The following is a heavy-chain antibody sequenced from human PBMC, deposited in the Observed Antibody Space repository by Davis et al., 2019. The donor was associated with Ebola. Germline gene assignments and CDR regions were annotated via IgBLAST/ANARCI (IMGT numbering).Heavy chain of an antibody. D-gene: IGHD1-1*01. V-gene: IGHV1-18*01. Sequence: ASVKVSCKASGYTFTGYDINWVRQATGQGLEWMGWINPHNGNTNYAQNVQGRVTMTTDTSTSTAYMEVGSLRPDDTAVYYCARAQFPTTSDHWGQGTLVTVSS. CDR2: INPHNGNT. J-gene: IGHJ4*02. CDR3: ARAQFPTTSDH. CDR1: GYTFTGYD.